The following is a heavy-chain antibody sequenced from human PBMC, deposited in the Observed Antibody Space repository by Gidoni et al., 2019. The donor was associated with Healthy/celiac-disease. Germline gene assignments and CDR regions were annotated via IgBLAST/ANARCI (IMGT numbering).Heavy chain of an antibody. CDR3: AARDDNTGPSIFDY. Sequence: QVQLQESGPGLVKPSQTLSLTCTVSGGSISSGSYYWSWIRQPAGKGLEWIGRIYTSGSTNYNPSLKSRVTISVDTSKNQFSLKLSSVTAADTAVYYCAARDDNTGPSIFDYWGQGTLVTVSS. D-gene: IGHD3-22*01. CDR2: IYTSGST. CDR1: GGSISSGSYY. V-gene: IGHV4-61*02. J-gene: IGHJ4*02.